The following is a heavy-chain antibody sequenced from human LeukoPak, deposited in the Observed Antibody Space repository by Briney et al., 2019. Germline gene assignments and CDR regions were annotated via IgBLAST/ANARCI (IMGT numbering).Heavy chain of an antibody. Sequence: SETLSLTCTVSGGSISSGDYYWSWIRQPPGKGLGWMGSIYYSGSTYYNPSLKSRVTISVDTSKNQFSLKLSSVTAADTAVYYCARDDGSGSYYPDYYYYGMDVWGKGTTVTVSS. CDR2: IYYSGST. V-gene: IGHV4-30-4*01. D-gene: IGHD3-10*01. J-gene: IGHJ6*04. CDR3: ARDDGSGSYYPDYYYYGMDV. CDR1: GGSISSGDYY.